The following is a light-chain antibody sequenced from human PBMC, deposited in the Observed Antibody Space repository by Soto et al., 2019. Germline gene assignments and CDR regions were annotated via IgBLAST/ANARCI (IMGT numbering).Light chain of an antibody. Sequence: DIQITQSPSTLSASVGDPFTVTCRASQSVSGWLAWYQQKPGEAPKLLIYKASTLKSGVTSRFSGSGSGTEFTLSISSLQPDDFGTYYCQEYNAYSMTVGQGTRLEIK. CDR2: KAS. V-gene: IGKV1-5*03. CDR1: QSVSGW. CDR3: QEYNAYSMT. J-gene: IGKJ5*01.